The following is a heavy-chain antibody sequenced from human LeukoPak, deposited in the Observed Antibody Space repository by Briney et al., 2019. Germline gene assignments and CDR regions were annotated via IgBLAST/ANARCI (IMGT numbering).Heavy chain of an antibody. V-gene: IGHV3-30*18. Sequence: GGSLRLSCADSGFTFSSYGMHWVRQAPGKGLEWVAVISYDGSNKYYADSVKGRFTISRDNSKNTLYLQMNSLRAEDTAVYYCAKLPDGYSSGSGAFDIWGQGRMVTVCS. CDR1: GFTFSSYG. J-gene: IGHJ3*02. D-gene: IGHD6-19*01. CDR3: AKLPDGYSSGSGAFDI. CDR2: ISYDGSNK.